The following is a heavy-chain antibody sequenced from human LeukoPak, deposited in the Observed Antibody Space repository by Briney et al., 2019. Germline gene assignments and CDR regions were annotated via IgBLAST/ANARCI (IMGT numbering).Heavy chain of an antibody. J-gene: IGHJ6*02. CDR1: GYTFTGYY. CDR3: ARDITVFGVVTILGYYYYGMDV. V-gene: IGHV1-2*02. D-gene: IGHD3-3*01. CDR2: INPNSGGT. Sequence: ASVKVSCKASGYTFTGYYMHWVRQAPGQGLEWMGWINPNSGGTNYAQKFQGRVTMTRDTSISTAYIELSRLRSDDTAVYYCARDITVFGVVTILGYYYYGMDVWGQGTTVTVSS.